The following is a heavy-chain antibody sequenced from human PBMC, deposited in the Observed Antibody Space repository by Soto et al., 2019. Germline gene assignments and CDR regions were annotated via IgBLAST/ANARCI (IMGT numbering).Heavy chain of an antibody. D-gene: IGHD6-13*01. Sequence: QVQLQESGPGLVKPSQTLSLTCTVSGGSISSGGYYWSWIRQHPGKGLEWIGYIYYSGSTYYNPSLKSRVTISVDTSKNQFSLKLSSVTAADTAVYYCARGTTAAGTRGDWFDPLGQGTLVTVSS. CDR1: GGSISSGGYY. J-gene: IGHJ5*02. CDR3: ARGTTAAGTRGDWFDP. CDR2: IYYSGST. V-gene: IGHV4-31*03.